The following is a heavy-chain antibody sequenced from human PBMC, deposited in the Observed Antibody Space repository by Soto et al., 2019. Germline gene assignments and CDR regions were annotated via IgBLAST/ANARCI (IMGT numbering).Heavy chain of an antibody. D-gene: IGHD6-13*01. CDR1: GGTFSRNA. J-gene: IGHJ6*02. CDR3: ASQRAEAPPRFGLDV. Sequence: SVKVSFQASGGTFSRNAISWVRQAPGQGLEWMGGIIPFFHAPNYAQKFQGRVTTTADESTCIVFMEMSSLRFEATAVYYSASQRAEAPPRFGLDVWGQGTTVTVSS. V-gene: IGHV1-69*13. CDR2: IIPFFHAP.